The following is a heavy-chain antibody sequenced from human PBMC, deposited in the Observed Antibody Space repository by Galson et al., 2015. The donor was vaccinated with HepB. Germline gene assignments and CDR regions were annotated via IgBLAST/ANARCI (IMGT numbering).Heavy chain of an antibody. CDR3: AKDGQGYSSSWYSADHYHMDV. V-gene: IGHV3-30*18. CDR2: ISFDGSNK. D-gene: IGHD6-13*01. Sequence: SLRLSCAASGFIFTTYGMHWVRQAPGKGLEWVAVISFDGSNKYYADSVKGRFTISRDNSKNTLFLQLNSMRAEETAVYYCAKDGQGYSSSWYSADHYHMDVWGKGTTVTVSS. CDR1: GFIFTTYG. J-gene: IGHJ6*03.